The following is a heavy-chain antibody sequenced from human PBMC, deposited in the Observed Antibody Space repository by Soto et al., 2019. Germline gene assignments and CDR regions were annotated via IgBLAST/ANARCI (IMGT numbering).Heavy chain of an antibody. CDR2: IYYSVST. J-gene: IGHJ5*02. CDR3: ARTSDYNGWFDP. CDR1: GGSISSSSYY. Sequence: QLQLQESGPGLVKPSETLSLTCTVSGGSISSSSYYWGWIRQPPGKGLEWIGSIYYSVSTYYNPSLKSRVTISVDTSKNQFSLKLSSVTAADTAVYYCARTSDYNGWFDPWGQGTLVTVSS. D-gene: IGHD4-4*01. V-gene: IGHV4-39*01.